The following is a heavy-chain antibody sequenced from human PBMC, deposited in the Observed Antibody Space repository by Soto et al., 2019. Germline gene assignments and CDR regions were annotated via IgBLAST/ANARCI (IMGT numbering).Heavy chain of an antibody. CDR3: AKDAGYYYYYGMDV. V-gene: IGHV3-30*18. CDR1: GFTFSSYG. Sequence: GGSLRLSCAASGFTFSSYGMHWVRQAPGKGLEWVAVISYDGSNKYYADSVKGRFTISRDNSKNTLYVQMNSLRAEDTAVYYCAKDAGYYYYYGMDVWGQGTTVTVSS. J-gene: IGHJ6*02. CDR2: ISYDGSNK.